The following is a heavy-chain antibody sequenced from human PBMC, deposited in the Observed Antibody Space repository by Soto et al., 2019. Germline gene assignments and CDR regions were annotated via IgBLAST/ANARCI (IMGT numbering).Heavy chain of an antibody. CDR1: GYTFTSYG. V-gene: IGHV1-18*01. D-gene: IGHD2-21*02. J-gene: IGHJ4*02. CDR2: ISAYNGNT. CDR3: ARSPTLVVVTGVDY. Sequence: ASVKVSFKASGYTFTSYGISWVRQAPGQGLEWMGWISAYNGNTNYAQKLQGRVTMTTDTSTSTAYMELRSLRSDDTAVYYCARSPTLVVVTGVDYWGQGTLVTVSS.